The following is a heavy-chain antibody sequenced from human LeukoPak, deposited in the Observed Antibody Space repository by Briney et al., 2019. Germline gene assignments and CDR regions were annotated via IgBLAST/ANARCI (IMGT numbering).Heavy chain of an antibody. CDR3: ARDTYGSGSYYNGYYFDY. V-gene: IGHV6-1*01. D-gene: IGHD3-10*01. CDR1: GVSVSSNSAA. J-gene: IGHJ4*02. CDR2: TYCRTKWYN. Sequence: SQTLSLTCAISGVSVSSNSAAWNWLRQSPSRGLEWLGRTYCRTKWYNDYAVSVKSRIAINPDTSKNQFSLQLNSVTPEDTAVYYCARDTYGSGSYYNGYYFDYWGQGTLVTVSS.